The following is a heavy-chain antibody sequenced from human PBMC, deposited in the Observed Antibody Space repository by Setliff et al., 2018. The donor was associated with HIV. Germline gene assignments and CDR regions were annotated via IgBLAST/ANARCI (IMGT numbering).Heavy chain of an antibody. Sequence: SVKVSCKASGGTFISYAISWVRQAPGQGLEWMGGFTPILGRPNYAQMFQGRVTITADTSASTAYSEMSSLRSEDTAVYYCARVGEMATIGYSYYYMDVWGKGTTVTV. D-gene: IGHD5-12*01. CDR2: FTPILGRP. CDR1: GGTFISYA. J-gene: IGHJ6*03. V-gene: IGHV1-69*10. CDR3: ARVGEMATIGYSYYYMDV.